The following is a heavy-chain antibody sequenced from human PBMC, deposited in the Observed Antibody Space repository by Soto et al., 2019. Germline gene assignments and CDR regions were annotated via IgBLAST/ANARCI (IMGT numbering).Heavy chain of an antibody. J-gene: IGHJ4*02. D-gene: IGHD7-27*01. CDR1: GITFSNYI. CDR3: MGITATGDDITY. V-gene: IGHV3-30-3*01. CDR2: ISDDGSNK. Sequence: QVQLVESGGGVVQPGRSLRLSCAASGITFSNYIVHWVRQAPGKGLEWVALISDDGSNKYYADPVKGRFTISRDNSKNTVYLQMNSLRAEDTAVYYCMGITATGDDITYWGQGTLVTVSA.